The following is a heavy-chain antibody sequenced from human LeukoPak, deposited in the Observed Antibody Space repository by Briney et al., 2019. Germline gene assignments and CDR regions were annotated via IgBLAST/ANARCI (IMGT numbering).Heavy chain of an antibody. Sequence: GGSLRLSCAASGFTFNNYFMHWVRQAPGKGLVWVSRITSDGSGTNYADSVKGRFTISRDNAKNTLYLQMNSLRVEDTAVYYCVYLGYCTTSNCQAWGQGTLVTVSS. J-gene: IGHJ4*02. CDR1: GFTFNNYF. CDR2: ITSDGSGT. D-gene: IGHD2-8*01. V-gene: IGHV3-74*01. CDR3: VYLGYCTTSNCQA.